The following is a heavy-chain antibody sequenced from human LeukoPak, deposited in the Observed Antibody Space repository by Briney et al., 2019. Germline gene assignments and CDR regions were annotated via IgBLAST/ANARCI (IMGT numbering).Heavy chain of an antibody. CDR3: ARVSGSGMGLGYFDL. CDR1: GGSISSGSDH. D-gene: IGHD3-10*01. J-gene: IGHJ2*01. Sequence: SETLSLTCTVSGGSISSGSDHWRWVRQPAGEGLHWIERIYTSGSTSKNPSLQSRLPLSVNTSKNQFSLKLSSVTAADTAVYYCARVSGSGMGLGYFDLWGRGTLVTVSS. V-gene: IGHV4-61*02. CDR2: IYTSGST.